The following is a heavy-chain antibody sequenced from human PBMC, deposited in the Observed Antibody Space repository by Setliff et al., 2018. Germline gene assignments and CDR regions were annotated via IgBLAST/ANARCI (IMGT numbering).Heavy chain of an antibody. Sequence: SETLSLTCTVSGASISDYYWTWIRQPAGKELEWIGRVSASGSTTYNPSLKSRVTMPVDTSRNQISLNLTSVTAADTAMYYCARERTIFGILVISGWFDPWGQGTVVTVSS. CDR3: ARERTIFGILVISGWFDP. CDR1: GASISDYY. J-gene: IGHJ5*02. CDR2: VSASGST. D-gene: IGHD3-3*01. V-gene: IGHV4-4*07.